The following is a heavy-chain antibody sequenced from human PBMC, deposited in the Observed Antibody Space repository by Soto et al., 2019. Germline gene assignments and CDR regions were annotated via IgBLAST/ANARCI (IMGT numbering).Heavy chain of an antibody. J-gene: IGHJ4*02. CDR2: ISASSNYI. CDR1: GFTFGDFS. D-gene: IGHD2-2*01. Sequence: EVQLVESGGGLVKPGGSLRLSCAASGFTFGDFSMNWVRQAPGKGLEWVSSISASSNYIYYADSVKGRFTISRDNARTSLYLQMNSPRADDTALYYCARGPAPNIPDYWGQGTLVTVSS. CDR3: ARGPAPNIPDY. V-gene: IGHV3-21*01.